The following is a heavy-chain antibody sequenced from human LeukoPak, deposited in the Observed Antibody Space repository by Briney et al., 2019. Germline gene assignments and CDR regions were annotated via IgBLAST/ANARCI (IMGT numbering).Heavy chain of an antibody. Sequence: GGSLRLSCAASGFTFSTYGMHCVRQAPGKGLEWVALIWYDGSNKYYADSVKGRFTISRDNSKNTLYLQMDSLTVEDMAVYYCTRDPIAVTAPAEYFQNWGQGTLVTVSS. V-gene: IGHV3-33*01. J-gene: IGHJ1*01. CDR2: IWYDGSNK. D-gene: IGHD6-19*01. CDR3: TRDPIAVTAPAEYFQN. CDR1: GFTFSTYG.